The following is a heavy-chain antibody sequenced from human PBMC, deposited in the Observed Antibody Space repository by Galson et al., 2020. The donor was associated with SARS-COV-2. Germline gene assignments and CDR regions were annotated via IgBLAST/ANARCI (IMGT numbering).Heavy chain of an antibody. D-gene: IGHD3-22*01. CDR1: GFTFSSYW. V-gene: IGHV3-7*04. Sequence: PGGSLRLSCAASGFTFSSYWMSWVRQAPGKGLEWVATIKQDGSEQYYVDSVKGRFTISRDNAKNSLYLQMNSLRAEDTAVYYCARGGMYYYDSSGYYNSGMDVWGQGTTVTVSS. J-gene: IGHJ6*02. CDR3: ARGGMYYYDSSGYYNSGMDV. CDR2: IKQDGSEQ.